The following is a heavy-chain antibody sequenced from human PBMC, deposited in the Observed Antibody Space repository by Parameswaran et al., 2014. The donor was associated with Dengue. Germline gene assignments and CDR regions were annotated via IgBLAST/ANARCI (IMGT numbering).Heavy chain of an antibody. V-gene: IGHV3-74*01. CDR2: ISSDGRST. CDR3: TRLDYYSYYGMDV. Sequence: WIRQPPGKGLVWVSRISSDGRSTNYADSVKGRFTISRDNAKNTLYLQMNSLRAEDTAVYYCTRLDYYSYYGMDVWGQGTTVTVSS. J-gene: IGHJ6*02.